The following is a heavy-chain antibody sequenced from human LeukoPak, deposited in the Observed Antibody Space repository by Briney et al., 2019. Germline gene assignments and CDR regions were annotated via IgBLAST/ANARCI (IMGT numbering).Heavy chain of an antibody. J-gene: IGHJ6*02. CDR3: AKDQQSYYYYGMDV. V-gene: IGHV3-30*02. CDR1: GFTFSSPW. Sequence: GGSLRLSCAASGFTFSSPWMSWVRQAPGKGLEWVAFIRYDGSNKYYADSVKGRFTISRDNSKNTLYLQMNSLRAEDTAVYYCAKDQQSYYYYGMDVWGQGTTVTVSS. CDR2: IRYDGSNK. D-gene: IGHD6-13*01.